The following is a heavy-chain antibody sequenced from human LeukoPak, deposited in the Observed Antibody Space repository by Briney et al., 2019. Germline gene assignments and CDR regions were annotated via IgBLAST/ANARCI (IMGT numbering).Heavy chain of an antibody. Sequence: SGTLSLTCGVSGGSISGTNWWSWVRQPPGKGLEWIGYIYYSGSTSYNPSLKSRLTISLDTSKNQFSLKLRSVTAADTAVYYCARRKVTTDLDYWGQGTLVTVSS. CDR3: ARRKVTTDLDY. CDR2: IYYSGST. J-gene: IGHJ4*02. CDR1: GGSISGTNW. D-gene: IGHD4-17*01. V-gene: IGHV4-4*02.